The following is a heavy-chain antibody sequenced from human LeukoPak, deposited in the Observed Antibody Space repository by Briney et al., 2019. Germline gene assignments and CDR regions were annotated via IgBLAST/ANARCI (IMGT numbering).Heavy chain of an antibody. J-gene: IGHJ4*02. CDR1: GFTVSSNY. CDR2: IYSGGST. V-gene: IGHV3-53*01. Sequence: GSLRLSCAASGFTVSSNYMSWVRQAPGKGLEWVSVIYSGGSTYYADSVKGRFTISRDNSKNTLYLQMNSLRAEDTAVYYCASREDYYDSSGYLVWGQGTLVTVSS. D-gene: IGHD3-22*01. CDR3: ASREDYYDSSGYLV.